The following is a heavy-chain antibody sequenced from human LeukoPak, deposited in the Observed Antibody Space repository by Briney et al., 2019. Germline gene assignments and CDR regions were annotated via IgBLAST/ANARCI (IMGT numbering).Heavy chain of an antibody. D-gene: IGHD3-10*01. CDR3: ARQGYYYGSGSYPANWFDP. CDR1: GGSFSGYY. Sequence: SETLSLTCAVYGGSFSGYYWSWIRQPPGKGLEWIGEINHSGSTNYNPSLKSRVTISVDMSKNQFSLKLSSVTAADTAVYYCARQGYYYGSGSYPANWFDPWGQGTLVTVSS. V-gene: IGHV4-34*01. J-gene: IGHJ5*02. CDR2: INHSGST.